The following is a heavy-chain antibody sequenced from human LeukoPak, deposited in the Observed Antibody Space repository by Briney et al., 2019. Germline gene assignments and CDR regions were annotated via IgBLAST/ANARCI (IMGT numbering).Heavy chain of an antibody. Sequence: SETLSLTCTVSGGSISSSSYHWGWIRQPPGKGLEWIGSIYYSGSTYYNPSLKSRVTISVDTSKNQFSLKLSSVTAADTAVYYCARDRSGGIDYYYGMDVWGQGTTVTVSS. J-gene: IGHJ6*02. D-gene: IGHD2-15*01. CDR3: ARDRSGGIDYYYGMDV. V-gene: IGHV4-39*07. CDR1: GGSISSSSYH. CDR2: IYYSGST.